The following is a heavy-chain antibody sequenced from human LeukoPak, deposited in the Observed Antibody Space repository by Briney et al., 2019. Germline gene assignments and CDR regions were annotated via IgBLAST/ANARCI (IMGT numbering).Heavy chain of an antibody. CDR1: GITLSNYG. J-gene: IGHJ4*02. Sequence: GGSLRLSCAVSGITLSNYGMSWVRQAPGKGLERVAGISGSGGGTNYADSVKGRFTISRDNNKNTLYLQMNSLRAEDTAVYYCARDEPPDDYWGQGTLVTVSS. CDR2: ISGSGGGT. D-gene: IGHD1-14*01. V-gene: IGHV3-23*01. CDR3: ARDEPPDDY.